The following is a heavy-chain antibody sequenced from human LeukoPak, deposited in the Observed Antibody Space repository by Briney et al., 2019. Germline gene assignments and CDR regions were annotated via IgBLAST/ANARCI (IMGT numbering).Heavy chain of an antibody. CDR1: GGSISSSSYY. Sequence: SETLSLTCTVSGGSISSSSYYWGWIRQPPGKGLEWIGYIYYSGSTNYNPSLKSRVTISVDTSKNQFSLKLSSVTAADTAVYYCAKFGAGVNTHFDFWGQGTLVTVSS. CDR3: AKFGAGVNTHFDF. V-gene: IGHV4-61*05. D-gene: IGHD3-3*01. CDR2: IYYSGST. J-gene: IGHJ4*02.